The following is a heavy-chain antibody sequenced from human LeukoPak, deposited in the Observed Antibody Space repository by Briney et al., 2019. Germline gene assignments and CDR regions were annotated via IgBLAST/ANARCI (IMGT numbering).Heavy chain of an antibody. D-gene: IGHD1-26*01. CDR1: GGSISSYY. V-gene: IGHV4-59*01. Sequence: SETLSLTCTVSGGSISSYYWSWIRQPPGKGLEWIGYIYYSGSTNYNPSLKSRVTISVDTSKNQFSLKLSSVTAADTAVYYCAKSLKVGYYYMDVWGKGTTVTISS. J-gene: IGHJ6*03. CDR3: AKSLKVGYYYMDV. CDR2: IYYSGST.